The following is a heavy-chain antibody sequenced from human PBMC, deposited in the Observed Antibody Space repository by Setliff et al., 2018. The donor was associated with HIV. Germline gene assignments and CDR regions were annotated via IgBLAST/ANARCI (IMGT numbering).Heavy chain of an antibody. D-gene: IGHD3-22*01. J-gene: IGHJ4*02. V-gene: IGHV3-23*01. CDR1: GFTFSSYA. CDR2: IIDRGGTT. CDR3: AKSSNYYDSSGLHYFDY. Sequence: GSLRLSCAASGFTFSSYAMSWVRQAPGKGLEWVSAIIDRGGTTYVEDSVKGRFTISRDNSKNTLYLQMNSLRAEDTAVYYCAKSSNYYDSSGLHYFDYWGQGTLVTV.